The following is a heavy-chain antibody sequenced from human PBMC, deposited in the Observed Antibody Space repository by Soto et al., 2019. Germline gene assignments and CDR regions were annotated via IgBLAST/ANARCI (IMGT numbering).Heavy chain of an antibody. J-gene: IGHJ4*02. D-gene: IGHD5-18*01. CDR1: GGSISSGGYY. CDR3: ARNNGRYSYGRHDY. CDR2: IYYSGST. V-gene: IGHV4-31*03. Sequence: SETLSLTCTVSGGSISSGGYYWSWIRQHPGKGLEWIGYIYYSGSTYYNPSLKSRVTISVDTSKNQFSLKLSSVTAADTAVYYWARNNGRYSYGRHDYWGQGTLVTVSS.